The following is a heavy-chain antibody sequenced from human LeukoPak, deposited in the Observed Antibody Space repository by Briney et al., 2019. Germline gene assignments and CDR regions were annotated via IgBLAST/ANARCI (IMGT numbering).Heavy chain of an antibody. CDR3: ARPGLYYYGSGSYDGDAFDI. Sequence: GESLKISCKGSGYSFTSYWIGWVRQMPGKGLEWMGIIYPGDSDTRYSPSFQGQVTISADKSISTAYLQWSSLKASDTAMYYCARPGLYYYGSGSYDGDAFDIWGQGTMVTVSS. CDR2: IYPGDSDT. CDR1: GYSFTSYW. D-gene: IGHD3-10*01. J-gene: IGHJ3*02. V-gene: IGHV5-51*01.